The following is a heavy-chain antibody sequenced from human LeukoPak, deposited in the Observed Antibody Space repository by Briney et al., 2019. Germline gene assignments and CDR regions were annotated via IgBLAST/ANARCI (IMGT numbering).Heavy chain of an antibody. CDR3: ASNREDAFDI. CDR2: IYYSGST. J-gene: IGHJ3*02. CDR1: GGSISSGGYY. Sequence: PSQTLSLTCTVSGGSISSGGYYWSWIRQPPGKGLEWIGYIYYSGSTNYNPSLKSRVTISVDTSKNQFSLKLSSVTAADTAVYYCASNREDAFDIWGQGTMVTVSS. V-gene: IGHV4-61*08.